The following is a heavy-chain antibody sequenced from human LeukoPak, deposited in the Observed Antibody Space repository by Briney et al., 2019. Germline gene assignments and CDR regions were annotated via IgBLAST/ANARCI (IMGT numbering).Heavy chain of an antibody. CDR3: AKVLGREYYDTSGPTDY. J-gene: IGHJ4*02. CDR2: ISYDGSNK. Sequence: QPGGSLRLSCAASGFTFSSYGMHWVRQAPGKGLEWVAVISYDGSNKYYADSVKGRFTISRDNSKNTLYLQMNSLSAEDTAVYYCAKVLGREYYDTSGPTDYWGQGTLVTVSS. D-gene: IGHD3-22*01. V-gene: IGHV3-30*18. CDR1: GFTFSSYG.